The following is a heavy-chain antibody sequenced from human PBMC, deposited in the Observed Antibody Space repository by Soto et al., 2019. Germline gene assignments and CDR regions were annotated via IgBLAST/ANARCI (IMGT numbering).Heavy chain of an antibody. D-gene: IGHD3-16*01. V-gene: IGHV3-30*02. CDR2: ISYDGSDT. CDR3: AKDHGWGSCYKYRGMDV. J-gene: IGHJ6*02. CDR1: GLTFSSFG. Sequence: QVQLVESGGGVVQPGGSLRLSCEVSGLTFSSFGMHWVRQAPGKGLEWVSLISYDGSDTFSADSVRGRFIISRDNSKNSLYRPMNSLRPEDWAVYYCAKDHGWGSCYKYRGMDVLGQATTLTVSS.